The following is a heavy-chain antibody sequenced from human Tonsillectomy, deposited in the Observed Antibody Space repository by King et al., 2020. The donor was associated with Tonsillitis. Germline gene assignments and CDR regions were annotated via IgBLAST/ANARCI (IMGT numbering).Heavy chain of an antibody. J-gene: IGHJ3*02. D-gene: IGHD3-16*02. CDR3: AKAGSMITFGGVIVTDAFDI. Sequence: VQLVESGGGLVQPGGSLRLSCAASGFTFSSYAMSWVRQAPGKGLEWVSAIIGSGGSTYYADSVKGRFTISRDNSKNTLYLQMNSLRAEDTAVYYCAKAGSMITFGGVIVTDAFDIWGQGTMVTVSS. V-gene: IGHV3-23*04. CDR2: IIGSGGST. CDR1: GFTFSSYA.